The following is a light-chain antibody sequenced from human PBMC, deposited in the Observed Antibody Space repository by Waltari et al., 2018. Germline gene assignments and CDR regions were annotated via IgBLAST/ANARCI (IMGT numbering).Light chain of an antibody. Sequence: QSVVTQTPSVSGAPRQRVTMSCSGGSSNIAKNYVMWYQHVPGTAPRLLIFRDDERPSGVPDRFSGSKSGASASLAISGLRSEDDADYYCAVWDDSLSAWVFGGGTKLTVL. CDR3: AVWDDSLSAWV. CDR2: RDD. V-gene: IGLV1-47*01. CDR1: SSNIAKNY. J-gene: IGLJ3*02.